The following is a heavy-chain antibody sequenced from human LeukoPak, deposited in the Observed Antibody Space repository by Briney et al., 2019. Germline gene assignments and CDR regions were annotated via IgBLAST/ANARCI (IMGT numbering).Heavy chain of an antibody. CDR1: GYTLTDLS. CDR2: FDPEDGET. CDR3: ATCSSTSCYRRNAFDI. J-gene: IGHJ3*02. D-gene: IGHD2-2*01. V-gene: IGHV1-24*01. Sequence: ASVKVSCKVSGYTLTDLSMHWVRQSPGKGLEWMGDFDPEDGETIYAQKFQGRVTMTEDTSTDTAYMELSSLRSEDTAVYYCATCSSTSCYRRNAFDIWGHGTMVTVSS.